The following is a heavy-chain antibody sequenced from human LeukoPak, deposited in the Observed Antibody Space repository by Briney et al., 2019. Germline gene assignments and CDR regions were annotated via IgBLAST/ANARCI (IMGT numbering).Heavy chain of an antibody. J-gene: IGHJ4*02. V-gene: IGHV1-18*01. D-gene: IGHD3-22*01. CDR3: ARGGAYPYYYDSSGYPLPAHPFDY. CDR1: GYIFTTYG. CDR2: ISAYNGNT. Sequence: GASVKVSCKASGYIFTTYGITWVRQAPGQGLEWMGWISAYNGNTNYAQKLQGRVTMTTDTSTSTAYMELRSLRSDDTAVYYCARGGAYPYYYDSSGYPLPAHPFDYWGQGTLVTVSS.